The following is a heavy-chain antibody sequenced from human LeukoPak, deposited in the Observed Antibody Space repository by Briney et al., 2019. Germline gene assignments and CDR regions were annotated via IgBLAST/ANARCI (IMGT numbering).Heavy chain of an antibody. CDR3: AKRSSGYESL. CDR2: INHSGST. Sequence: SETLSLTCAVYGGSFSGYYWSWIRQPPGKGLEWIGEINHSGSTNYNPSLKSRVTISVDKSKNQFSLKLSSVTAADTAVYYCAKRSSGYESLWGQGTLVTVSS. D-gene: IGHD3-22*01. V-gene: IGHV4-34*01. CDR1: GGSFSGYY. J-gene: IGHJ4*02.